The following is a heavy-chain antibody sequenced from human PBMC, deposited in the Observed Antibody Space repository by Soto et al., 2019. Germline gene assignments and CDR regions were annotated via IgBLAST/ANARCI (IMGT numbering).Heavy chain of an antibody. V-gene: IGHV1-2*04. J-gene: IGHJ6*02. Sequence: QVPLVQSEAEVKKPGASVKVSCKASGYTFTAYYIYWVRQAPGQGLEWMGWINANSGGTNYAQKFQGWVTMTRDTSIRTAYMELNRLTSDDTAVYYCVRGMDYYDSSGYEYGLDVWGQGTTVTVS. CDR3: VRGMDYYDSSGYEYGLDV. D-gene: IGHD3-22*01. CDR1: GYTFTAYY. CDR2: INANSGGT.